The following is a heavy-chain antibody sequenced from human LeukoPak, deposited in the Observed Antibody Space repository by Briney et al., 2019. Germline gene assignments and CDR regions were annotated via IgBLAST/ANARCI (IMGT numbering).Heavy chain of an antibody. V-gene: IGHV1-69*04. D-gene: IGHD3-9*01. CDR1: GGTFSSYA. CDR2: IIPRLDIA. J-gene: IGHJ4*02. Sequence: SVKVSCKASGGTFSSYAISWVRQAPGQGLEWMGRIIPRLDIANSAQSFQGRVTITADKSTSTAYMELSSLRSDDTAVYYCAREWYDILTGYQGFQLDYWGQGTLVTVSS. CDR3: AREWYDILTGYQGFQLDY.